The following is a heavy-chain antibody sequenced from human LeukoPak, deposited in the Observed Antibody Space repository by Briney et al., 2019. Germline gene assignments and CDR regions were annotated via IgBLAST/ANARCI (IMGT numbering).Heavy chain of an antibody. V-gene: IGHV3-21*01. CDR3: ARGGYSSTLYGRYQH. CDR2: ISSSSSYI. CDR1: GFTFSTYS. Sequence: RGSLRLSCAASGFTFSTYSMNWVRQAPGKGLEWVSSISSSSSYIYYADSVKGRFTISRDNAKNSLSLQMNSLRAEDTAVYYCARGGYSSTLYGRYQHWGQGTLVTVSP. D-gene: IGHD6-13*01. J-gene: IGHJ1*01.